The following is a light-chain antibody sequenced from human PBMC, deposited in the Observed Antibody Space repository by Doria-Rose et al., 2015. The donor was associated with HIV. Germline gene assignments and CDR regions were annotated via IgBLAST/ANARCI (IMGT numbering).Light chain of an antibody. Sequence: TQSPGTLSLSPGERATLPCRASQSVSAYYLAWYQQRPGQSPRLLIYDASSRSTDIPDRFSGSWSVTDCTVTISRLEPEDFAVYYCHQYASSRTFGQGTKVETK. V-gene: IGKV3-20*01. CDR2: DAS. CDR3: HQYASSRT. J-gene: IGKJ1*01. CDR1: QSVSAYY.